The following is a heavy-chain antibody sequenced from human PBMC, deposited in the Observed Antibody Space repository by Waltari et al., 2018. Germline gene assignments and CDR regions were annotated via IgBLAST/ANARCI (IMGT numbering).Heavy chain of an antibody. CDR2: IYYSGST. J-gene: IGHJ4*02. D-gene: IGHD6-13*01. V-gene: IGHV4-59*01. CDR3: ARLYSNSWPFPLN. CDR1: GGSISSYY. Sequence: QVQLQESGSGLVKPSETLSLTCTVSGGSISSYYWSWIRQPPGKGLEWIGYIYYSGSTNYNPALKSRVTISVDTSKNQFSLKLSSVTAADTAVYYCARLYSNSWPFPLNWGQGTLVTVSS.